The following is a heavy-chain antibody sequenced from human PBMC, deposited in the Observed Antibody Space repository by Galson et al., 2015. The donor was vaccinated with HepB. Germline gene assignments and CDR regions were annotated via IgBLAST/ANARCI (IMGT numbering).Heavy chain of an antibody. CDR1: GFTFSSYG. Sequence: SLRLSCAASGFTFSSYGMHWVRQAPGKGLEWVAVIWYDGSNKYYADSVKGRFTISRDNSKNTLYLQMNSLRAEDTAVYYCARDYYYGSGSPLKWGQGTLVTVSS. V-gene: IGHV3-33*01. CDR3: ARDYYYGSGSPLK. CDR2: IWYDGSNK. D-gene: IGHD3-10*01. J-gene: IGHJ4*02.